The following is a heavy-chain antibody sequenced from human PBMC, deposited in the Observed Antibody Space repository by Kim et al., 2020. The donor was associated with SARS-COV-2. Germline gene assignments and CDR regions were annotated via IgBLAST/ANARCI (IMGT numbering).Heavy chain of an antibody. V-gene: IGHV4-34*01. J-gene: IGHJ4*02. CDR2: HSGST. Sequence: HSGSTNSNPSLKSRVTISVDTSKNQFSLKLSSVTAADTAVYYWAREVDYWGQGTLVTVSS. CDR3: AREVDY.